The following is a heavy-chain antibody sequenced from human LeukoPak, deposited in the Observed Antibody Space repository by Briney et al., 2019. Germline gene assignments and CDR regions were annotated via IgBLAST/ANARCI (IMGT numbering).Heavy chain of an antibody. V-gene: IGHV4-59*08. CDR2: INYSGST. J-gene: IGHJ4*02. CDR1: GGSISGYY. Sequence: PSETLSLTCTVSGGSISGYYWSWIRQPPGKGLEWIGYINYSGSTNYNPSLKSRVTISVDTSKKNQFSLKLSSVTAADTAVYYCARGQGYFDYWGQGTLVTVSS. CDR3: ARGQGYFDY.